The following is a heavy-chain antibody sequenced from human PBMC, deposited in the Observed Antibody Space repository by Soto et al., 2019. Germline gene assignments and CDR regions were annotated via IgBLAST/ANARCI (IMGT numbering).Heavy chain of an antibody. J-gene: IGHJ4*02. V-gene: IGHV4-34*01. D-gene: IGHD6-6*01. Sequence: SETLSLTCAVYGGSFSGYYWSWIRQPPGKGLEWIGEINHSGSTNYNPSLKSRVTISVDTSKNQFSLKLSSVTAADTTVYYCARSYSSSSPLYFDYWGQGTLVTVSS. CDR1: GGSFSGYY. CDR2: INHSGST. CDR3: ARSYSSSSPLYFDY.